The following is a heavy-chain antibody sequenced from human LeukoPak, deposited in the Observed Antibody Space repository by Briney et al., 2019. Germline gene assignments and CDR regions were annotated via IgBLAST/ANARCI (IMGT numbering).Heavy chain of an antibody. V-gene: IGHV3-23*01. CDR3: AKARADGSGYSD. D-gene: IGHD3-22*01. CDR1: GLTFNSYA. J-gene: IGHJ4*02. Sequence: GGSLRLSCAASGLTFNSYAMIWVRQAPGKGLEWVSGISGSGGSTYYADSVKGRFTISGDNSRNTLYLQMNSLRAEDTAVYYCAKARADGSGYSDWGQGTLVTVSS. CDR2: ISGSGGST.